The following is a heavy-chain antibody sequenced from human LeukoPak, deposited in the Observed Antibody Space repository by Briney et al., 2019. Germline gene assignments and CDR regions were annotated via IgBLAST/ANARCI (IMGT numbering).Heavy chain of an antibody. J-gene: IGHJ5*02. CDR1: GFTFSSYS. D-gene: IGHD6-19*01. CDR3: ARSGVAGPPMGWFDP. Sequence: SGGSLRLSCAAPGFTFSSYSMNWVRQAPGKGLEWVSSISSSSSYIYYADSVKGRFTISRDNAKNSLYLQMNSLRAEDTAVYYCARSGVAGPPMGWFDPWGQGTLVTVSS. CDR2: ISSSSSYI. V-gene: IGHV3-21*01.